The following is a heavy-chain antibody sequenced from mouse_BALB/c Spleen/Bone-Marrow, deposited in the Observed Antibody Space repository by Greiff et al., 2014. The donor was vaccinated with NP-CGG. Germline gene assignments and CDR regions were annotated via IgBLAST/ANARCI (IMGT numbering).Heavy chain of an antibody. D-gene: IGHD4-1*01. CDR2: ISSGSSTI. CDR1: GFTFSSFG. J-gene: IGHJ2*01. V-gene: IGHV5-17*02. Sequence: EVMLVESGGGLVQPGGSRKLSCAASGFTFSSFGMHWVRQAPERGLEWVAYISSGSSTIFYADKVKGRFTISRDNPKNTLFLQMTSLRSEDTAMYYCTRGGNWEDFDYWGQGTTLTVSS. CDR3: TRGGNWEDFDY.